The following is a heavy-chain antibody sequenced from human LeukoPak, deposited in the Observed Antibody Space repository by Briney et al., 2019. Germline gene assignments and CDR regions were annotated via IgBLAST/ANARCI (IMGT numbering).Heavy chain of an antibody. J-gene: IGHJ4*02. D-gene: IGHD2-2*01. CDR3: ARPATGYCSSAGCHWDS. Sequence: PGGSLRLSCAASGFTFSTHSMYWVRQAPGKGLEWVSSISASSNFIHYAESVRGRFTISRDNAKNSLYLRMNSLGAQDTAVYYCARPATGYCSSAGCHWDSWGQGTLVTVSS. CDR2: ISASSNFI. CDR1: GFTFSTHS. V-gene: IGHV3-21*01.